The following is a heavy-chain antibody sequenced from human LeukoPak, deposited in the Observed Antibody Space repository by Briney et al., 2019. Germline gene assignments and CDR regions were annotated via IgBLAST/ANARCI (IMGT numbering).Heavy chain of an antibody. CDR2: ISYDGSNK. CDR1: GFTFSSYA. V-gene: IGHV3-30*04. D-gene: IGHD6-6*01. CDR3: ARGHSSSSAYFGY. Sequence: GGSLRLSCAASGFTFSSYAMHWVRQAPGKGLEWVAVISYDGSNKYYADSVKGRFTISRDNSKNTLYLQMNSLRAEDTAVYYCARGHSSSSAYFGYWGQGTLVTVSS. J-gene: IGHJ4*02.